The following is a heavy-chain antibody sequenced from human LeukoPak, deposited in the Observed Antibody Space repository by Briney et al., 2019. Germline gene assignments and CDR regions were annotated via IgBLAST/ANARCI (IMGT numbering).Heavy chain of an antibody. V-gene: IGHV4-59*05. CDR1: GGSISGYY. CDR3: ARHDDY. CDR2: IFYTGST. Sequence: PSETLSLTCTVSGGSISGYYWSWIRQPPGKGLEWIGSIFYTGSTYYNPSLKSRVAISVDTSKNQFSLNLSSVTAADTAVYYCARHDDYWGQGTLVTVSS. D-gene: IGHD1-1*01. J-gene: IGHJ4*02.